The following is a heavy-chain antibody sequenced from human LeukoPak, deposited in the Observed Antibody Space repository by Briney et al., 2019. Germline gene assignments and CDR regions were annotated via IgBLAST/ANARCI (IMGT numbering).Heavy chain of an antibody. CDR1: GFTFSSRL. V-gene: IGHV3-74*01. CDR3: HRLTYVSN. J-gene: IGHJ4*02. CDR2: IKDDGTT. D-gene: IGHD3-22*01. Sequence: PGGALRLSCAVSGFTFSSRLMHWVRQAPGKGLVWVALIKDDGTTNYADSVRGRFTASRDDAKNTVYRQMSSLRADDTAVYYCHRLTYVSNWGQGTLVTVSA.